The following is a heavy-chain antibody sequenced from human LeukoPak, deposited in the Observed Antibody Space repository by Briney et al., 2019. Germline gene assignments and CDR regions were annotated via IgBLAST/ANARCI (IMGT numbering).Heavy chain of an antibody. J-gene: IGHJ5*02. CDR1: GGSITTTNYY. CDR2: IYYSGST. CDR3: ARDFWSDHSWFDP. Sequence: SETLSLTCTASGGSITTTNYYWGWIRQSPGKGLEWIGSIYYSGSTYYNPSLKSRVTISVDTSKNHSSLRLSSVTAADTAVHYCARDFWSDHSWFDPWGQGTLVTVSS. V-gene: IGHV4-39*07. D-gene: IGHD3-3*01.